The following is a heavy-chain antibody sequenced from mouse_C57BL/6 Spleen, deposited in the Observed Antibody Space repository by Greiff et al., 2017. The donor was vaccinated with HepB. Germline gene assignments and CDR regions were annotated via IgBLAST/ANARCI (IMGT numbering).Heavy chain of an antibody. CDR1: GFSLTSYG. CDR3: ARRGGSSSYYYAMDY. CDR2: IWSGGST. D-gene: IGHD1-1*01. Sequence: QVQLKQSGPGLVQPSQSLSITCTVSGFSLTSYGVHWVRQSPGKGLEWLGVIWSGGSTDYNAAFISRLSISKDNSKSQVFFKMNILQADDTAIYYCARRGGSSSYYYAMDYWGQGTSVTVSS. J-gene: IGHJ4*01. V-gene: IGHV2-2*01.